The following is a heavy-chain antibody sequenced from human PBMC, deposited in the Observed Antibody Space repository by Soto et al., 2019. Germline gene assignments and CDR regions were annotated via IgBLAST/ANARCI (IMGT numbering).Heavy chain of an antibody. CDR3: ARGERLYYSYYGMDV. J-gene: IGHJ6*02. V-gene: IGHV1-3*04. Sequence: QVQLVQSGAEVKKPGASVKVSCKASGYNFTMYAMIWVRQAPGQRPEWMGWINTGNGNTKYSPKLQGRVTITRDTSASTAYMELSSMKSDDTAVYYGARGERLYYSYYGMDVWGQGSTVTVSS. CDR2: INTGNGNT. CDR1: GYNFTMYA. D-gene: IGHD2-21*01.